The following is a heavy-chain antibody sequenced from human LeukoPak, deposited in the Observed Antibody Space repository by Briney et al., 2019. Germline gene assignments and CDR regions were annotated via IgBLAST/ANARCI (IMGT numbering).Heavy chain of an antibody. CDR3: ARDGLHTAHFDY. Sequence: GGSLRLSCAASGVTLSPYGMHWVRQAPGKGLEWVAVISYEGGTQHYADSVKGRFIISRDNPRNTLYLQMNILRTEDTAVYYCARDGLHTAHFDYWGQGTLVTVSS. CDR2: ISYEGGTQ. CDR1: GVTLSPYG. D-gene: IGHD5-18*01. V-gene: IGHV3-30*03. J-gene: IGHJ4*02.